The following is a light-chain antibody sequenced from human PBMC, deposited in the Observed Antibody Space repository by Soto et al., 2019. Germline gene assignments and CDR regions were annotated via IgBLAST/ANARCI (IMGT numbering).Light chain of an antibody. Sequence: DIQMTHSPSSLSASLCDSVTITSRASQTISNYLNWYQQKSGRAPELLVYAASNLQSGVPSRFTGSGSGTHFTLTISGLEPADFATYFCQQSYNTPITFGQGTRLEIK. V-gene: IGKV1-39*01. CDR3: QQSYNTPIT. CDR1: QTISNY. CDR2: AAS. J-gene: IGKJ5*01.